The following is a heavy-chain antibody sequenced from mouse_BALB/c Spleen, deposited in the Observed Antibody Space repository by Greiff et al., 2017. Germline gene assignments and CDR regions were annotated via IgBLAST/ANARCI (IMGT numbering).Heavy chain of an antibody. CDR2: INPSSGYT. D-gene: IGHD2-4*01. Sequence: VQLQQSAAELARPGASVKMSCKASGYTFTSYTMHWVKQRPGQGLEWIGYINPSSGYTEYNQKFKDKTTLTADKSSSTAYMQLSSLTSEDSAVYYCARGSTMITTGAMDYWGQGTSVTVSS. J-gene: IGHJ4*01. CDR3: ARGSTMITTGAMDY. V-gene: IGHV1-4*02. CDR1: GYTFTSYT.